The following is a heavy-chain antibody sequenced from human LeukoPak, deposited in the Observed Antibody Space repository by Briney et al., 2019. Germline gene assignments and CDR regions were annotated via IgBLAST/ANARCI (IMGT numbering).Heavy chain of an antibody. D-gene: IGHD4-17*01. CDR2: ISGSGSAI. CDR1: RFSFSSYD. V-gene: IGHV3-48*03. J-gene: IGHJ4*02. Sequence: GGSLRLSCAASRFSFSSYDMSWVRQAPGKGLEWISYISGSGSAIFYADSVKGRFTISRDNAKNSLTLQMNSLRAEDTAAYYCARSHGDSDYYDYWGQGTLVTVSS. CDR3: ARSHGDSDYYDY.